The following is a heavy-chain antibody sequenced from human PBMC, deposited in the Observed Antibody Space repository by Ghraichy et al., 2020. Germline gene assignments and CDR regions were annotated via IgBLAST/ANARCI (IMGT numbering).Heavy chain of an antibody. J-gene: IGHJ4*02. CDR2: IYSGGST. CDR1: GFTVSSNY. D-gene: IGHD3-22*01. CDR3: ARDQYYESSGYYYSDY. Sequence: GESLNISCAASGFTVSSNYMSWVRQAPGKGLEWVSVIYSGGSTYYADSVKGRFTISRDNSKNTLYLQMNSLRVEDTAVYYCARDQYYESSGYYYSDYWGQGTLVTVSS. V-gene: IGHV3-53*01.